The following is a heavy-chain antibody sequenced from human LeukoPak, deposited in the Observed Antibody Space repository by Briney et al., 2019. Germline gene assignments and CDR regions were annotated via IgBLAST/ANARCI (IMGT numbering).Heavy chain of an antibody. CDR1: GFTFSDYE. Sequence: GGSLRLSCAASGFTFSDYEMNWVRQAPGKGLDLVSKIHSGGITTYYADSVKGRFTISRDDAKNSLYLQLNSLRAEDTAVYYCVKDEGNYDTSGYHGLAYWGQGTLVTVSS. CDR2: IHSGGITT. CDR3: VKDEGNYDTSGYHGLAY. J-gene: IGHJ4*02. V-gene: IGHV3-48*03. D-gene: IGHD3-22*01.